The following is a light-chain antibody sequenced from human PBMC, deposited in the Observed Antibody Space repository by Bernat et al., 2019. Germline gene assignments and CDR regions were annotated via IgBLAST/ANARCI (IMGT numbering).Light chain of an antibody. J-gene: IGKJ5*01. CDR3: QQCNSYIA. Sequence: DIQMTQSPSTLSASVGDRVTITFRASQSISDWLAWYQQKPGKVLKLLIYTASNLESGVPSRFSGSGSGTEFTLTISSLQPDDSATYYCQQCNSYIAFGQETRLVI. CDR1: QSISDW. CDR2: TAS. V-gene: IGKV1-5*03.